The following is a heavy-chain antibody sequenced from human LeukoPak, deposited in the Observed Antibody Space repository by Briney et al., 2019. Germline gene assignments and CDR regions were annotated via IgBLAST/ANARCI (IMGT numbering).Heavy chain of an antibody. CDR3: AREHAGYSSSWFPHSSGWYYDY. D-gene: IGHD6-13*01. J-gene: IGHJ4*02. CDR1: GFTVSSNY. CDR2: IYSGGST. V-gene: IGHV3-53*01. Sequence: PGGSLRLSCAASGFTVSSNYMSWVRQAPGKGLEWDSVIYSGGSTYYADSVKGRFTISRDNSKNTLYLQMNSLRAEDTAVYYCAREHAGYSSSWFPHSSGWYYDYWGQGTLVTVSS.